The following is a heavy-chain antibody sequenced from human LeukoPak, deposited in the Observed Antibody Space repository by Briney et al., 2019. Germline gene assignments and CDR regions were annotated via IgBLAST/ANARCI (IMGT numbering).Heavy chain of an antibody. CDR1: GFTFSSYG. V-gene: IGHV3-30*18. J-gene: IGHJ4*02. Sequence: GGSLRLSCAASGFTFSSYGMHWVRQAPGKGLEWVAVISYDGSNKYYADSVKGRFTISRDNSKNTLYLQMNSLRAEDTAVYYCAKDDGMITFWTLDYWGQGTLVTVSS. D-gene: IGHD3-16*01. CDR2: ISYDGSNK. CDR3: AKDDGMITFWTLDY.